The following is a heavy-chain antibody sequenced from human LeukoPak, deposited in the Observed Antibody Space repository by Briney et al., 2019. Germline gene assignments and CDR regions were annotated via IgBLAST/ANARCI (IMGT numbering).Heavy chain of an antibody. CDR2: IYYSGST. Sequence: LETLSLTCTVSGGSISSYHWSWIRQPPGKGLEWIGYIYYSGSTNYNPSLKSRVTISVDTSKNQFSLKVNSVTAADTAVYYCARVVAGRRFDPWGQGTLVTVSS. CDR1: GGSISSYH. J-gene: IGHJ5*02. CDR3: ARVVAGRRFDP. D-gene: IGHD6-19*01. V-gene: IGHV4-59*01.